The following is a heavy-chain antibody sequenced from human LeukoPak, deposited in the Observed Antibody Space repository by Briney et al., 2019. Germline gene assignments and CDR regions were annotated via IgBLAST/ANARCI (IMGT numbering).Heavy chain of an antibody. J-gene: IGHJ5*02. CDR1: GGSISSYY. D-gene: IGHD3-10*01. CDR3: ARLIGFHYYGSGQFDP. Sequence: SETLSLTCTVSGGSISSYYWSWIRQPPGKGLEWIGYIYYSGSTYYNPSLKSRVTISVDTSKNQFSLKLSSVTAADTAVYYCARLIGFHYYGSGQFDPWGQGTLVTVSS. V-gene: IGHV4-59*08. CDR2: IYYSGST.